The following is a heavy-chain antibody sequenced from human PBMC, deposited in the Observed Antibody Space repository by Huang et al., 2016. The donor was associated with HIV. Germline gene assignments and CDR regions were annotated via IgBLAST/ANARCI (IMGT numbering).Heavy chain of an antibody. CDR3: ARHREGPVAYYSGWGSHLNYMDV. D-gene: IGHD3-10*01. CDR2: IYYQGST. Sequence: QLLLQESGPGLVKPSEALALTCAVSGGSIRSSDYHWGWIRQPPGKGLEWIGCIYYQGSTNYSPALKSRVTIAGDTPKNLFFLNLTSMTAADTAVYYCARHREGPVAYYSGWGSHLNYMDVWGRGRTVVVSS. J-gene: IGHJ6*03. V-gene: IGHV4-39*01. CDR1: GGSIRSSDYH.